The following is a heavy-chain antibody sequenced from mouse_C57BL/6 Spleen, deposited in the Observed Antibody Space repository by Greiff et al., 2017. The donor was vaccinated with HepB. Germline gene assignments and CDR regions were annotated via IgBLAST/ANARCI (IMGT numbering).Heavy chain of an antibody. J-gene: IGHJ4*01. CDR3: ARGEDSSGRGAMDY. CDR1: GFTSSSYG. V-gene: IGHV5-6*01. CDR2: ISSGGSYT. Sequence: EVKLVESGGDLVKPGGSLKLSCAASGFTSSSYGMSWVRQTPDKRLEWVATISSGGSYTYYPDSVKGRFTISRDNAKNTLYLQMSSLKSEDTAMYYCARGEDSSGRGAMDYWGQGTSVTVSS. D-gene: IGHD3-2*02.